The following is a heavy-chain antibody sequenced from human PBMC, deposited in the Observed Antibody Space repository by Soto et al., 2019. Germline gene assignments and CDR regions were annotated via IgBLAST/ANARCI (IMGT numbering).Heavy chain of an antibody. J-gene: IGHJ4*02. V-gene: IGHV1-18*01. D-gene: IGHD6-6*01. CDR2: ISAYNGNT. Sequence: ASVKVSCKASGYTFTSYGISWVRQAPGQGLEWMGWISAYNGNTNYAQKLQGRVTMTTDTSTSTAYMELRSLRSDDTAVYYCARDQVRVAARPTAFDYWGRGTLVTVSS. CDR1: GYTFTSYG. CDR3: ARDQVRVAARPTAFDY.